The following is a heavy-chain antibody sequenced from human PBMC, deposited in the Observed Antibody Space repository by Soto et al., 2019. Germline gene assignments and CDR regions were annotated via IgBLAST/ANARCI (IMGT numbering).Heavy chain of an antibody. Sequence: PTQTLTLTCTLSGFSLSTSGVGVGWIRQPPGKALEWLALIYWNDDKRYSPSLKSRLTITKDTSKNQVVLTMTNMDPVDTATYYCAHSPYCSGGSCYPGYYYYGMDVWGQGTTVTVSS. CDR2: IYWNDDK. CDR1: GFSLSTSGVG. CDR3: AHSPYCSGGSCYPGYYYYGMDV. J-gene: IGHJ6*02. V-gene: IGHV2-5*01. D-gene: IGHD2-15*01.